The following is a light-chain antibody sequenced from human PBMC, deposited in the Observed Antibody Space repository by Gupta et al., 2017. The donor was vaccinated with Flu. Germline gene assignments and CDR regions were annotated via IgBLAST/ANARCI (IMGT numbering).Light chain of an antibody. Sequence: SALTQPASVSGSPGQSITISCTGTTSDLGGYNYVSWYQQHPGKAPKLMIFEVTNRPSGVSNRFSGSKSGNTASLTISGLQAEDEADYSCSSYTNTNTRVVFGGGTKLTVL. CDR1: TSDLGGYNY. J-gene: IGLJ2*01. CDR2: EVT. V-gene: IGLV2-14*01. CDR3: SSYTNTNTRVV.